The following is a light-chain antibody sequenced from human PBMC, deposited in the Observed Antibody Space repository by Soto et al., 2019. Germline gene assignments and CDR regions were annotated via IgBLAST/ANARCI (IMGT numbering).Light chain of an antibody. J-gene: IGKJ1*01. V-gene: IGKV3-15*01. CDR3: QPYNSWPRS. Sequence: ARQSVGSNLAWYQQKPGQAPSLLIYTTSTRASGVPARFSGSGSGTELPISINSRQTEAFGLFFCQPYNSWPRSFGQGTKVDIK. CDR1: QSVGSN. CDR2: TTS.